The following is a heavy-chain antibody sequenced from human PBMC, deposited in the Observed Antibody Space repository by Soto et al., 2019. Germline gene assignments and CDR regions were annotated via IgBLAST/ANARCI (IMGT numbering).Heavy chain of an antibody. CDR3: AKPRVGRGSGYFRGHYYYYGMDV. CDR2: ISYDGSNK. V-gene: IGHV3-30*18. Sequence: QVQLVESGGGVVQPGRSLRLSCAASGFTFSSYGMHWVRQAPGKGLEWVAVISYDGSNKYYADSVKGRFTISRDNSKNTLYLQMNSLRAEDTAVYYCAKPRVGRGSGYFRGHYYYYGMDVWGQGTTVTVSS. D-gene: IGHD3-3*01. J-gene: IGHJ6*02. CDR1: GFTFSSYG.